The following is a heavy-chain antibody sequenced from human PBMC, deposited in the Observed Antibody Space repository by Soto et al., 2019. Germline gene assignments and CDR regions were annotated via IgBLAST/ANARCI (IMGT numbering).Heavy chain of an antibody. CDR3: AVGSSASFSYYFDY. V-gene: IGHV4-31*03. Sequence: SETLSLTCTVSGGSISSGYFYWSWIRQHPGKGLEWIGYIYNSGSTYYNPSLKSRVTLSVDTSKNHFSLKLRSVTAADTAVYYCAVGSSASFSYYFDYWGQGSLVTVSS. CDR1: GGSISSGYFY. CDR2: IYNSGST. J-gene: IGHJ4*02. D-gene: IGHD3-10*01.